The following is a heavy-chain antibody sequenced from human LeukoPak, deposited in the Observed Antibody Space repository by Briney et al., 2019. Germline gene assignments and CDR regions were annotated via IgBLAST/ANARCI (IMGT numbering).Heavy chain of an antibody. D-gene: IGHD3-22*01. V-gene: IGHV4-31*03. CDR2: IYYSGST. J-gene: IGHJ5*02. CDR1: GGSISSGGYY. CDR3: ARRTYYYDSSGYQDWFDP. Sequence: SQTLSLTCTVSGGSISSGGYYWSWIRQHPRKGLEWIVYIYYSGSTYYNPSLKSRVTISVYTSKNQFSLKLSSVTAADTAVYYCARRTYYYDSSGYQDWFDPWGQGTLVTVSS.